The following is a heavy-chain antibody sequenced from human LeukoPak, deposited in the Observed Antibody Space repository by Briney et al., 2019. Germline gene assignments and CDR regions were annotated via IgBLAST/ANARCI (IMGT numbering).Heavy chain of an antibody. CDR2: INHSGST. CDR1: GGSISSSSYY. V-gene: IGHV4-39*07. CDR3: ARVRLAGFDP. J-gene: IGHJ5*02. Sequence: PSETLSLTCTVSGGSISSSSYYWGWIRQPPGKGLEWIGEINHSGSTNYNPSLKSRVTISVDTSKNQFSLKLSSVTAADTAVYYCARVRLAGFDPWGQGTLVTVSS. D-gene: IGHD6-19*01.